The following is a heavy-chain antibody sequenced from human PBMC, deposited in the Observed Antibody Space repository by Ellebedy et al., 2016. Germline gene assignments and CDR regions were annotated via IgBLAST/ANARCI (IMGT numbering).Heavy chain of an antibody. Sequence: ASVKVSXXASGYTFTGYYMHWVRQAPGQGLEWMGWINPNSGGTNYAQKFQGRVTMTRDTSISTAYMELSRLRSDDTAVYYCARVGVVVPPAFDIWGQGTMVTVSS. V-gene: IGHV1-2*02. CDR2: INPNSGGT. D-gene: IGHD2-2*01. CDR3: ARVGVVVPPAFDI. CDR1: GYTFTGYY. J-gene: IGHJ3*02.